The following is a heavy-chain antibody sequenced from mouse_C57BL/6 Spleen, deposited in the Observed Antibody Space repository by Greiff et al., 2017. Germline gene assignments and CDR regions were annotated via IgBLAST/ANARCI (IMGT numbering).Heavy chain of an antibody. J-gene: IGHJ2*01. V-gene: IGHV7-3*01. CDR3: ARYNWDGLFDY. Sequence: EVMLVESGGGLVQPGGSLSLSCAASGFTFTDYYMSWVRQPPGKALEWLGFIRNKANGYTTEYSASVKGRFTISRDNSQSILYLQMNALRAEDSATYYCARYNWDGLFDYWGQGTTLTVSS. CDR2: IRNKANGYTT. CDR1: GFTFTDYY. D-gene: IGHD4-1*01.